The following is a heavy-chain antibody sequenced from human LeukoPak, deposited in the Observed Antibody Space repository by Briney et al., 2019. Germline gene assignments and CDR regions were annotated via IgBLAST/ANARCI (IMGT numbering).Heavy chain of an antibody. J-gene: IGHJ5*02. CDR3: ARVARRDIVVVPAAIVWFDP. CDR1: GYTFTGYY. Sequence: ASVKVSCKASGYTFTGYYMHWVRQAPGQGLEWMGWINPNSGGTNYAQKFQGRVTMTRDTSISTAYMELSRLRSDGTAVYYCARVARRDIVVVPAAIVWFDPWGQGTLVTVSP. V-gene: IGHV1-2*02. CDR2: INPNSGGT. D-gene: IGHD2-2*01.